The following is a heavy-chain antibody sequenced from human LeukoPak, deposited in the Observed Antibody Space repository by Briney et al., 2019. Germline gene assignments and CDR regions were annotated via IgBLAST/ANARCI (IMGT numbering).Heavy chain of an antibody. D-gene: IGHD3-10*01. CDR3: ARVSMVRGVINHYFDN. V-gene: IGHV3-23*01. CDR2: ISVSGGNT. J-gene: IGHJ4*02. Sequence: GGSLRLSCAASGFTFSGYAMSWVRQAPGKGLEWVSTISVSGGNTYYADSVKGRFTISRDNSMNTLYLQMNSLRADDTAVYYCARVSMVRGVINHYFDNWGQGTLVTVSS. CDR1: GFTFSGYA.